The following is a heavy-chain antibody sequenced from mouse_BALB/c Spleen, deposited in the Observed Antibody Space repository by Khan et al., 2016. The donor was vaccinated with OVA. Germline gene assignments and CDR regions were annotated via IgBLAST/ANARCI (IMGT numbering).Heavy chain of an antibody. CDR2: IYPGTGSI. Sequence: QVQLKESGGDLVRPGASVKLSCKTSGYIFTSYWIHWVKQWSGQGLEWIARIYPGTGSIYYNENFKDKATLTADISSSTAYMQLGSLKSEDSAVYLCARGSVVGNYFDYWGQGTLVTVSA. CDR1: GYIFTSYW. D-gene: IGHD2-1*01. CDR3: ARGSVVGNYFDY. J-gene: IGHJ3*01. V-gene: IGHV1S132*01.